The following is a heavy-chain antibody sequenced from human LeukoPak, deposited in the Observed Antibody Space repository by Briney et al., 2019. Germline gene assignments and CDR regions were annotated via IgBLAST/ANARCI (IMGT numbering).Heavy chain of an antibody. CDR1: GFSFSDYA. D-gene: IGHD6-13*01. J-gene: IGHJ4*02. V-gene: IGHV3-23*01. Sequence: GGSLRLSCAASGFSFSDYAMSWVRQPPGKGLEWVSTLNADGASTYYADSVKGRFTISRDNSKNTLYLQMSTLRAEDTALYYCAIAGRQGDSSNCYLYFDHWGQGTLVTVSS. CDR3: AIAGRQGDSSNCYLYFDH. CDR2: LNADGAST.